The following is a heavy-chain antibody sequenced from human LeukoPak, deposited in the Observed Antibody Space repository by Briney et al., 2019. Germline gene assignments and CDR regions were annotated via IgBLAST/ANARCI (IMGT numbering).Heavy chain of an antibody. CDR3: AKDEDQYCRTPSCPTSFDH. CDR1: GFTFSSHA. V-gene: IGHV3-23*01. Sequence: GGSLRLSCAASGFTFSSHAMSWVRQAPGKGLEWVSAISGSGGSTYYADSVKGRFTISRDNSKNMLYVQMNSLRVEDAAIYYCAKDEDQYCRTPSCPTSFDHWGQGILVTVSS. D-gene: IGHD2-2*01. CDR2: ISGSGGST. J-gene: IGHJ4*02.